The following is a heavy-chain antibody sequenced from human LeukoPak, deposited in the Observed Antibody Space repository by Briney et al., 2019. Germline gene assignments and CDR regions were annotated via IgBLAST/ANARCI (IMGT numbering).Heavy chain of an antibody. CDR1: GGSINTYY. Sequence: SETLSLTCTVSGGSINTYYWSWIRQPPGKGLEWIGYLYNSGTTNYNPSLKSRVSISGDTSKNQFSLKLTSVTAADTAVYYCARRGVKTTRFDYWGQGILVTVSS. D-gene: IGHD1-1*01. J-gene: IGHJ4*02. CDR2: LYNSGTT. CDR3: ARRGVKTTRFDY. V-gene: IGHV4-59*01.